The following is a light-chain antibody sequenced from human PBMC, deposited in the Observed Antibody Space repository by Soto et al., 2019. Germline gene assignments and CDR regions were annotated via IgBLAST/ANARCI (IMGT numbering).Light chain of an antibody. CDR3: QQAFSAPLT. CDR2: TAS. Sequence: DIQMTQSPTSLSAPVGDRVTITCRASQNIKKFLNWYQQKPGTAPKLLIYTASSVQAGFPSRFSGSGSGTDFILPISNLQPEDFATYSCQQAFSAPLTFGGGTRVEI. J-gene: IGKJ4*01. V-gene: IGKV1-39*01. CDR1: QNIKKF.